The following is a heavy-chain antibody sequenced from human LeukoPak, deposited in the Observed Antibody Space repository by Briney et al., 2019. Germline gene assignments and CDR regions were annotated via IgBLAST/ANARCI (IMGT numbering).Heavy chain of an antibody. CDR1: GYTFTSYD. J-gene: IGHJ3*02. Sequence: ASVKVSCKASGYTFTSYDINWVRQATGQGLEWMGWMNPNSGNTGYAQKFQGRVTMTRNTSISTAYMELSSLRSEDTAVYYCATGVYDYGSDQDAFDIWGQGTMVTVSS. CDR3: ATGVYDYGSDQDAFDI. CDR2: MNPNSGNT. V-gene: IGHV1-8*01. D-gene: IGHD3-10*01.